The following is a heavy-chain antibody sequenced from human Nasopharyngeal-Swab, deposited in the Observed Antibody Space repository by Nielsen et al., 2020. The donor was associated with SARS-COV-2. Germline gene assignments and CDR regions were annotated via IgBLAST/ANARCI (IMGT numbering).Heavy chain of an antibody. J-gene: IGHJ4*02. CDR3: ARVYSGYDMPVGLDY. D-gene: IGHD5-12*01. Sequence: VRQAPGKGLEWVANIKQDGSEKYYVGSVKGRFTISRDNAKNSLYLQMNSLRAEDTAVYYCARVYSGYDMPVGLDYWGQGTLVTVSS. CDR2: IKQDGSEK. V-gene: IGHV3-7*01.